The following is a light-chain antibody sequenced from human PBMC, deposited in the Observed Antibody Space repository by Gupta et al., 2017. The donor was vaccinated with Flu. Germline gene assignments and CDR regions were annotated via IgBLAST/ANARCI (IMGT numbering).Light chain of an antibody. J-gene: IGLJ2*01. CDR2: EVS. CDR3: SSYTNTNTLVV. V-gene: IGLV2-14*01. Sequence: ITISCTGSSGDLGVYNYVSWYQKHQGKAPKLIICEVSNRPSGVSNRFSGSKSDNKAYLTISGLQAEDEADYDCSSYTNTNTLVVFGGGTKLTVL. CDR1: SGDLGVYNY.